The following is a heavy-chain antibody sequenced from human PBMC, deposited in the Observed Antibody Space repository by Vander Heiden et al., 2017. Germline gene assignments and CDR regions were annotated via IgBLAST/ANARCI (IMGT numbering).Heavy chain of an antibody. J-gene: IGHJ3*02. CDR3: AKLHRDDYGDYAFDI. CDR1: GFTFSSYG. D-gene: IGHD4-17*01. CDR2: ISYDGSNK. Sequence: QVQLVESGGGVVQPGRSLRLSCAASGFTFSSYGMHWVRQAPGKGLEWVAVISYDGSNKYYADSGKGRFTISRDNSKNTLYMQMNRLRAEDTAVYYCAKLHRDDYGDYAFDIWGQGTMVTVYS. V-gene: IGHV3-30*18.